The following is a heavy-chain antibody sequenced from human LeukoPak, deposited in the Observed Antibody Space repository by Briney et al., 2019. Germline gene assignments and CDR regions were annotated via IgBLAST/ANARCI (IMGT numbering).Heavy chain of an antibody. D-gene: IGHD3-16*01. Sequence: PSQTLSLTCTVSGGSISSGDYYWSWIRQPPGKGLEWIGYIYYSGSTYYNPSLKSRVTISVDTSKNQFSLKLSSVTAADTAVYYCARRRVDDYVWGRSFDYWGQGTLVTVSS. V-gene: IGHV4-30-4*01. J-gene: IGHJ4*02. CDR1: GGSISSGDYY. CDR3: ARRRVDDYVWGRSFDY. CDR2: IYYSGST.